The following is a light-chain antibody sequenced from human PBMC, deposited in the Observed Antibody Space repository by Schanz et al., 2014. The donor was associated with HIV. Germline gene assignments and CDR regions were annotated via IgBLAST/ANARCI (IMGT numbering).Light chain of an antibody. V-gene: IGLV2-14*03. Sequence: QSALTQPASVAGSPGQSITIACTGTSSDIGGYNFVSWYQQHPGKAPKLTIYDVTKRSAGASVRFSGSKSGNTAFLTISGLQDDDEAEYCCSSYSSTTTLGVFGGGTKLTVL. CDR1: SSDIGGYNF. CDR3: SSYSSTTTLGV. J-gene: IGLJ2*01. CDR2: DVT.